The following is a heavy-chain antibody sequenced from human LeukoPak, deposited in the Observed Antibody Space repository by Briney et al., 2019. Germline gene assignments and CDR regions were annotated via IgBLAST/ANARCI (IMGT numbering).Heavy chain of an antibody. D-gene: IGHD4-11*01. CDR2: IKQDGSEQ. V-gene: IGHV3-7*04. CDR1: GLTFSRNW. Sequence: GGSLRLSCAASGLTFSRNWMSWVRQAPGKGLEWEANIKQDGSEQYYVDSVKGRFTISRDNAKNSLYLQTNSLRAEDTAVYYCAREAKLMTTVYYFDYWGQGTLVTVSS. J-gene: IGHJ4*02. CDR3: AREAKLMTTVYYFDY.